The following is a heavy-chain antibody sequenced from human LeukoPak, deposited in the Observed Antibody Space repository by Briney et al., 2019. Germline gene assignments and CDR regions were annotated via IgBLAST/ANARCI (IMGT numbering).Heavy chain of an antibody. D-gene: IGHD4-11*01. V-gene: IGHV4-4*07. Sequence: PSQTLSLTCTVSGGSISSYYWSWIRQPAGKGLEWIGRIYTSGSTNYNPSLKSRVTMSVDTSKNQFSLKLSSVTAADTAVYYCARDVDYSIFDYYYYYGMDVWGQGTTVTVSS. J-gene: IGHJ6*02. CDR2: IYTSGST. CDR3: ARDVDYSIFDYYYYYGMDV. CDR1: GGSISSYY.